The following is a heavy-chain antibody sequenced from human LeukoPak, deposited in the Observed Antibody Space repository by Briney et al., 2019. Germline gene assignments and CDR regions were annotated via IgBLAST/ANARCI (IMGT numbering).Heavy chain of an antibody. CDR3: ARDRGDYVWGSYRYTLDY. CDR1: GGSFSSYA. J-gene: IGHJ4*02. Sequence: SVKVSCEASGGSFSSYAISWVRQAPGQGPEWMGRIIPIFGTANYAQKFQGRVTITTDESTSTAYMELSSLRSEDTAVYYCARDRGDYVWGSYRYTLDYWGQGTLVTVSS. CDR2: IIPIFGTA. V-gene: IGHV1-69*05. D-gene: IGHD3-16*02.